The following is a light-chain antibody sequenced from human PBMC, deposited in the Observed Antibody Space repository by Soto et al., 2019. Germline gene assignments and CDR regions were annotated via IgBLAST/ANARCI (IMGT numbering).Light chain of an antibody. CDR1: SGYSTNA. CDR2: INYDGTH. J-gene: IGLJ3*02. CDR3: QSLGTGIQV. V-gene: IGLV4-69*01. Sequence: QAVVTQSPSASASQGASVKLTCTLSSGYSTNAIAWHQQQSEKGPRFLMKINYDGTHSKGDGFFDRFSGSSSGAERHLSISSLQSEDEADYYCQSLGTGIQVFGGGTKLTVL.